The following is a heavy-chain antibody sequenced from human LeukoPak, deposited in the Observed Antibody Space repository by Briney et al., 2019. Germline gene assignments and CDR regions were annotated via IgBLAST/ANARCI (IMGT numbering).Heavy chain of an antibody. CDR2: IRYDGSNK. CDR1: GFTFSSYA. J-gene: IGHJ5*02. Sequence: GGSLRLSCAASGFTFSSYAMHWVRQAPGKGLEWVAFIRYDGSNKYYADSVKGRFTISRENSKDTLYLQMNSLRAEDTALYYCAKDLIIAAAQGWFDPWAREPWSPSPQ. D-gene: IGHD6-13*01. CDR3: AKDLIIAAAQGWFDP. V-gene: IGHV3-30*02.